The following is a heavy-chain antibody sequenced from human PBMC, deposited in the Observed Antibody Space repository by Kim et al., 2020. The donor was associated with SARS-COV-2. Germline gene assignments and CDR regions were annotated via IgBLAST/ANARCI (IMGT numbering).Heavy chain of an antibody. Sequence: GGSLRLSCKVSGFTFGDYAMHWVRQAPGKGLDWVSAISGSGGSRYYAESVEGRFIVSRDNVKNTLDLQMSNLRVEDTGTYFCARSPGSGGYHYYYHIDV. J-gene: IGHJ6*03. V-gene: IGHV3-23*01. CDR2: ISGSGGSR. CDR1: GFTFGDYA. D-gene: IGHD3-10*01. CDR3: ARSPGSGGYHYYYHIDV.